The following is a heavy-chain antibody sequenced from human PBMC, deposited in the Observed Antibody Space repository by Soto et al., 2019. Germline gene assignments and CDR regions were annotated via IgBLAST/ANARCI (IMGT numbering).Heavy chain of an antibody. D-gene: IGHD3-10*01. CDR2: ISGSGGST. J-gene: IGHJ4*02. CDR1: GFTFSSYA. V-gene: IGHV3-23*01. Sequence: SLRLSCAASGFTFSSYAMSWVRQAPGKGLEWVSAISGSGGSTYYADSVKGRFTISRDNSKNRLYLQMNSLRAKDTAVYYCAPMVRGVETCFGYWGQGTRVTVSS. CDR3: APMVRGVETCFGY.